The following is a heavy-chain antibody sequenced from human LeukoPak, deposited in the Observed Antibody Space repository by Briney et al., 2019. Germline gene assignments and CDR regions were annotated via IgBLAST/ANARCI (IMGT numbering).Heavy chain of an antibody. CDR3: ARDHGRLAAFDY. CDR1: GASMSTGNEY. D-gene: IGHD6-6*01. V-gene: IGHV4-30-2*01. J-gene: IGHJ4*02. CDR2: IYHSGRS. Sequence: SETLSLTCTVSGASMSTGNEYWSWIRQPPGKGLEWIGHIYHSGRSYHNPSLKSRVTMSVDKSKKQFSLKVDSVTAADTAVYYCARDHGRLAAFDYWGQGTLVTVSS.